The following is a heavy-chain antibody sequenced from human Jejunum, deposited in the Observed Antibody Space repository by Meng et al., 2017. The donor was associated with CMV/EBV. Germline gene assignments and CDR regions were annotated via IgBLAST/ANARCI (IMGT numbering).Heavy chain of an antibody. Sequence: VKLPCKASGYTFTSYPMHWVRQAPGQSLEWMGWINTDNGDTRFSQHLQGRVTISTDTSATTAYMELSSLGLDDTAIYYCATNAFDYWGQGTLVTVSS. J-gene: IGHJ4*02. D-gene: IGHD2-8*01. CDR2: INTDNGDT. V-gene: IGHV1-3*04. CDR1: GYTFTSYP. CDR3: ATNAFDY.